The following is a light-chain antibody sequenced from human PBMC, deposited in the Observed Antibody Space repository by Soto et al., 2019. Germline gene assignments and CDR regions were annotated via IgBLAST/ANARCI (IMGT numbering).Light chain of an antibody. J-gene: IGLJ1*01. CDR2: EDY. Sequence: SYELTHPPSVSVSPGQTASITCSGDKLGDKFACWYQQKPGQSPVLVIYEDYKRPSGIPERFSGSNSGNTATLTISDTQAMDEADYYCQAWDINTAVFGTGTKVTVL. CDR3: QAWDINTAV. CDR1: KLGDKF. V-gene: IGLV3-1*01.